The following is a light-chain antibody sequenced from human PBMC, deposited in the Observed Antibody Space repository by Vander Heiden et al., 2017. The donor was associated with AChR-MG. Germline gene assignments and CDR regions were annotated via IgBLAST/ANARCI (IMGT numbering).Light chain of an antibody. CDR2: GAS. Sequence: DIKMTQSPSSLSASVGDRVTLTCRASQNIGDYLNWYQLRPGKAPKLVVYGASRLQSGVPSRFGGSGSETDFTLTVSSLQPEDSAVYYCQQTYDRPYTFGQGTKLEI. V-gene: IGKV1-39*01. J-gene: IGKJ2*01. CDR1: QNIGDY. CDR3: QQTYDRPYT.